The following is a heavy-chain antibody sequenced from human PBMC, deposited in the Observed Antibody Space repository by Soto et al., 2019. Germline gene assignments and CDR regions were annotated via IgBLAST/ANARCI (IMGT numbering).Heavy chain of an antibody. J-gene: IGHJ4*02. CDR3: ARGGEKEDTAMVLSY. Sequence: ASVKVSCKASGYTFTGYYMHWVRQAPGQGLEWMGWINPNSGGTNYAQKFQGWVTMTRDTSISTAYMELSRLRSDDTAVYYCARGGEKEDTAMVLSYWGQGTLVTVSS. D-gene: IGHD5-18*01. CDR1: GYTFTGYY. V-gene: IGHV1-2*04. CDR2: INPNSGGT.